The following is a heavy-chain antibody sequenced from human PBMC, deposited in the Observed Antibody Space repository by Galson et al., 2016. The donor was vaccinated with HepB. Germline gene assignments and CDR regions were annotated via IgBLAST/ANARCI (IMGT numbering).Heavy chain of an antibody. CDR1: GLTVSGDY. J-gene: IGHJ6*02. D-gene: IGHD1-26*01. CDR2: LYRDGST. CDR3: ARGLRAGYYWSFDV. V-gene: IGHV3-53*01. Sequence: SLRLSCAVSGLTVSGDYMSWVRQAPGKGLEWVSVLYRDGSTYYADSVKGRFTISREDGENSLYLQMNSLRAGDTAVYHCARGLRAGYYWSFDVWGQGTTVTVSS.